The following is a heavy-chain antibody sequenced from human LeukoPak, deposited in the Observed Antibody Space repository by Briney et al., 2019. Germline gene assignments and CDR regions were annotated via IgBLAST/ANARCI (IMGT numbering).Heavy chain of an antibody. CDR2: IWYDGSNK. D-gene: IGHD6-13*01. Sequence: GGSLRLSCAASGFTFSSYGMHWVRQAPGKGLEWVAVIWYDGSNKYYADSVEGRFTISRDNSKNTLYLQMNSLRAEDTAVYYCAKGGTSSSWYISYWGQGTLVTVSS. CDR1: GFTFSSYG. J-gene: IGHJ4*02. V-gene: IGHV3-33*06. CDR3: AKGGTSSSWYISY.